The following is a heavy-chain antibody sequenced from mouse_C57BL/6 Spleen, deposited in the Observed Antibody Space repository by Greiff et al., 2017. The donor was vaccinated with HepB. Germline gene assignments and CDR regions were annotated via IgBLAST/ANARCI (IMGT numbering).Heavy chain of an antibody. CDR2: IHPNSGST. V-gene: IGHV1-64*01. CDR1: GYTFTSYW. Sequence: QVQLQQPGAELVKPGASVKLSCKASGYTFTSYWMHWVKQRPGQGLEWIGMIHPNSGSTNYNEKFKSKATLTVAKSSSTAYMQLSSLTSEDSAVYYCARVTTVCYAMDYWGQGTSVTVAS. CDR3: ARVTTVCYAMDY. D-gene: IGHD1-1*01. J-gene: IGHJ4*01.